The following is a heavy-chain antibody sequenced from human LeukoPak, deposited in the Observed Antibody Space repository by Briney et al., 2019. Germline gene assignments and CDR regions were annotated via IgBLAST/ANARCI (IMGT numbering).Heavy chain of an antibody. CDR2: ISSSSSYI. V-gene: IGHV3-21*01. CDR3: ARVWVDTAFDY. Sequence: GGSLRLSCAASGFTFSSYSMNWVRQAPEKGLEWVSSISSSSSYIYYADSVKGRFTISRDNAKNSLYLQMNSLRAEDTAVYYCARVWVDTAFDYWGQGTLVTVSS. CDR1: GFTFSSYS. D-gene: IGHD5-18*01. J-gene: IGHJ4*02.